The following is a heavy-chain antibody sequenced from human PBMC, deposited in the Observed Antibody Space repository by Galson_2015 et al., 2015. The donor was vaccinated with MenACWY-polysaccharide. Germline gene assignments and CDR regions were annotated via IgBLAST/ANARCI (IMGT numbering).Heavy chain of an antibody. D-gene: IGHD2-15*01. J-gene: IGHJ5*02. CDR2: TNADGSAT. Sequence: SLRLSCAASGFSFSTYWMHWVRHAPGKGLVWVSRTNADGSATDYADSVRGRFTISRDNAKNTLYLEMNSLRAEDTAVYYCTKAGAKYCSGSSCYFNWFDPWGQGTLVTVSS. CDR3: TKAGAKYCSGSSCYFNWFDP. CDR1: GFSFSTYW. V-gene: IGHV3-74*01.